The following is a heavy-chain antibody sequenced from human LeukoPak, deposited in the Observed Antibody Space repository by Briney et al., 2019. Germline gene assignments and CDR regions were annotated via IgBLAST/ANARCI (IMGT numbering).Heavy chain of an antibody. Sequence: GGSLRLSCAASGFTFSSYAMHWARQAPGKGLEWVAVISYDGSNKYYADSVKGRFTISRDNSKNTLYLQMNSLRAEDTAVYYCAVILPPVPKWGQGTLATVSS. CDR3: AVILPPVPK. V-gene: IGHV3-30-3*01. D-gene: IGHD2-2*01. CDR1: GFTFSSYA. J-gene: IGHJ4*02. CDR2: ISYDGSNK.